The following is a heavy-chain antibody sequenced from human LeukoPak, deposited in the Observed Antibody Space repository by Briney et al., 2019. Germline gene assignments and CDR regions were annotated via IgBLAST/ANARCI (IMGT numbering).Heavy chain of an antibody. D-gene: IGHD4-17*01. CDR2: INHSGST. Sequence: PSETLSLTCAVYGGSFSGYYWSWIRQPPGKGLEWIGEINHSGSTNYNPSLKGRVTISVDTSKNQFSLKLSSVTAADTAVYYCARTYGDYWPFDYWGQGTLVTVSS. V-gene: IGHV4-34*01. J-gene: IGHJ4*02. CDR1: GGSFSGYY. CDR3: ARTYGDYWPFDY.